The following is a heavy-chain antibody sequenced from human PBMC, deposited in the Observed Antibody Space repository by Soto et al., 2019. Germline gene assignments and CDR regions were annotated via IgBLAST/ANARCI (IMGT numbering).Heavy chain of an antibody. J-gene: IGHJ4*02. CDR2: INHSGST. CDR3: AIKRRGRYSSGPTLDY. D-gene: IGHD5-18*01. Sequence: QVQLQQWGAGLLKPSETLSLTCAVYGGSFSGYYWCWIRQPPGKGLEWIGEINHSGSTNYNPSLRSRVTISVDTSKNQFSLKLSSVTAADTAVYYCAIKRRGRYSSGPTLDYWGQGTLVTVSS. V-gene: IGHV4-34*01. CDR1: GGSFSGYY.